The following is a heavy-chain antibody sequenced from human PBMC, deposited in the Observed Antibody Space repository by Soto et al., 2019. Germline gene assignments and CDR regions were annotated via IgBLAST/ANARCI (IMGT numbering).Heavy chain of an antibody. Sequence: QVQLEQSGAEVKKPGDSMKVSCKASGYTFTTYGISWVRQAPGQGLEWMGWINGYNGNTDYPQKLQGRVPMTTDTSTSTAYMALRSLRSDDTAVYYCAREGSAPSYYYGMDVWGQGTTVTVSS. V-gene: IGHV1-18*01. CDR1: GYTFTTYG. CDR2: INGYNGNT. D-gene: IGHD6-19*01. J-gene: IGHJ6*02. CDR3: AREGSAPSYYYGMDV.